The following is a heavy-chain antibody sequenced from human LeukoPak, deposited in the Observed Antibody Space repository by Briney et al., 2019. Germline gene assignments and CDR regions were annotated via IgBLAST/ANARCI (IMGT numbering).Heavy chain of an antibody. Sequence: ASAKVSCKASGGTFSSYAISWVRQAPGQGLEWMGRIIPILGIANYAQKFQGRVTITADKSTSTAYMELSSLRSEDTAVYYCARVGPGTTVVTYYFDYWGQGTLVTVSS. D-gene: IGHD4-23*01. J-gene: IGHJ4*02. V-gene: IGHV1-69*04. CDR1: GGTFSSYA. CDR2: IIPILGIA. CDR3: ARVGPGTTVVTYYFDY.